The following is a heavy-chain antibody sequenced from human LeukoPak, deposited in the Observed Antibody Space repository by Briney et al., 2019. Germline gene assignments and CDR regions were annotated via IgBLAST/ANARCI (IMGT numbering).Heavy chain of an antibody. CDR2: ISGSGGST. CDR1: GFTFSSYA. D-gene: IGHD3-10*01. CDR3: AKDRRSFSLYGSGSYQGGFDP. V-gene: IGHV3-23*01. J-gene: IGHJ5*02. Sequence: GGSLRLSCAASGFTFSSYAMSWVRQAPGKGLEWVSAISGSGGSTYYADSVKGRFTISGDNSKNTLYLQMNSLRAEDAAVYYCAKDRRSFSLYGSGSYQGGFDPWGQGTLVTVSS.